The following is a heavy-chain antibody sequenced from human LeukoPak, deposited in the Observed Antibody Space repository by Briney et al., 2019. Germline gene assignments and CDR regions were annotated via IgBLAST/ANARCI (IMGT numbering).Heavy chain of an antibody. CDR1: GFTFSSYA. V-gene: IGHV3-23*01. CDR2: ISGSGGST. CDR3: AKDPRYCSGGSCSELYYFDN. D-gene: IGHD2-15*01. J-gene: IGHJ4*02. Sequence: GGSLRLSCAASGFTFSSYAMSWVRQAPGKGLEWVSAISGSGGSTYYADSVKGRFTISRDNSKNTLYLQMNSLRAEDTAVYYCAKDPRYCSGGSCSELYYFDNWGQGTLVTVSS.